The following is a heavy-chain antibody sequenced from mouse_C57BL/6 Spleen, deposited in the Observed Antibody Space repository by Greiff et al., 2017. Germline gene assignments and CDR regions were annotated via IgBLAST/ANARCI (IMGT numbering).Heavy chain of an antibody. Sequence: VQLQQPGAELVKPGASVKLSCTASGYTFTSYWMHWVKQRPGRGLVWIGRIDPYSGGTNYNDKFKSMATLTVDTTSSTTYMQLSSLTSADSAVYYCESGGNCDAMDDWGQGTTVTVAS. D-gene: IGHD2-1*01. J-gene: IGHJ4*01. CDR1: GYTFTSYW. CDR3: ESGGNCDAMDD. V-gene: IGHV1-72*01. CDR2: IDPYSGGT.